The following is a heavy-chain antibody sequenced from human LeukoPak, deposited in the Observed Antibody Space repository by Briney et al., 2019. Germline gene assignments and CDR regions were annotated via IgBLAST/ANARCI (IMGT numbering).Heavy chain of an antibody. Sequence: PGGSLRLSCAASGFTFSNAWMSWVRQAPGKGLEWVSYISSSGSTIYYADSVKGRFTISRDNAKNSLYLQMNSLRAEDTAMYYCARDLGTTGTTSAFDIWGQGTMVTVSS. CDR2: ISSSGSTI. J-gene: IGHJ3*02. CDR1: GFTFSNAW. V-gene: IGHV3-11*04. D-gene: IGHD1-1*01. CDR3: ARDLGTTGTTSAFDI.